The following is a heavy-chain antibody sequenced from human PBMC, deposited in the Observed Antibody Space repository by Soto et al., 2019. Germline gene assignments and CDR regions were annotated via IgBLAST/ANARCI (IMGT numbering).Heavy chain of an antibody. CDR3: AKDLDYGVATSIGYYYYGMDV. V-gene: IGHV3-30*18. CDR2: ISYDGSNK. J-gene: IGHJ6*02. CDR1: GFTFSSYG. D-gene: IGHD4-17*01. Sequence: PGGSLRLSCAASGFTFSSYGMHWVRQAPGKGLEWVAVISYDGSNKYYADSVKGRFTISRDNSKNTLYLQMNSLRAEDTAVYYCAKDLDYGVATSIGYYYYGMDVWGQGTTVTVSS.